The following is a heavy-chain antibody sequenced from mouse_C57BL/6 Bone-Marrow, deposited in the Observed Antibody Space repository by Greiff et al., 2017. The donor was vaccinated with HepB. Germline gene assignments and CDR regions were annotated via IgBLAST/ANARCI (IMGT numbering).Heavy chain of an antibody. CDR1: GYTFTSYW. V-gene: IGHV1-59*01. J-gene: IGHJ2*01. CDR2: IDPSDSYT. CDR3: ARIYYYGRIDY. D-gene: IGHD1-1*01. Sequence: QVQLQQPGAELVRPGTSVKLSCKASGYTFTSYWMHWVKQRPGQGLEWIGVIDPSDSYTNYNQKFKGKATLTVDTSSSTAYMQLSSLTSEDSAVYYCARIYYYGRIDYWGQGTTLTVSS.